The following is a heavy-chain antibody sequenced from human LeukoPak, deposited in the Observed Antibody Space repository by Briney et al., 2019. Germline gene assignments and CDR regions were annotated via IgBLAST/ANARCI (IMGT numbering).Heavy chain of an antibody. Sequence: GASVKVSCKASGDTFTSYGITWVRQAPGQGLEWMGWINPNSGGTNYAQKFQGRVTMTRDTSISTAYMELSRLRSDDTAVYYCASYYDSSGYYYLDYWGQGTLVTVSS. CDR1: GDTFTSYG. CDR2: INPNSGGT. J-gene: IGHJ4*02. CDR3: ASYYDSSGYYYLDY. V-gene: IGHV1-2*02. D-gene: IGHD3-22*01.